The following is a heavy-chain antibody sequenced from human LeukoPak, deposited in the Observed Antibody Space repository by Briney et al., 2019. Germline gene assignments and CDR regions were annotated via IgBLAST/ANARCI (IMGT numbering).Heavy chain of an antibody. CDR1: GFTFSNYA. Sequence: PGGSLRLSCAASGFTFSNYAMSWVRQAPGKGLEWVSSITSSSSDIYYADSVKGRFTISRDNAKNSLYLQMNNLRAEDAALYYCARGRGAAAGQTFDYWGQGTLVTVSS. CDR2: ITSSSSDI. J-gene: IGHJ4*02. V-gene: IGHV3-21*01. D-gene: IGHD6-13*01. CDR3: ARGRGAAAGQTFDY.